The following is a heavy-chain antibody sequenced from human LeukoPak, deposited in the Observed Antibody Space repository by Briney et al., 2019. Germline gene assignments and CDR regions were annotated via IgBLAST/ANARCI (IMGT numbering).Heavy chain of an antibody. J-gene: IGHJ6*03. Sequence: SETLSLTCAVYGGSFSGYYWSWIRQPPGKGLEWIGEINHSGSTNYNPSLKSRVTISVDTSKNQFSLKLSSVTAADTAVYYCARVAPGYHYYYYMDVWGQGTLVTVSS. CDR3: ARVAPGYHYYYYMDV. CDR2: INHSGST. D-gene: IGHD2-15*01. CDR1: GGSFSGYY. V-gene: IGHV4-34*01.